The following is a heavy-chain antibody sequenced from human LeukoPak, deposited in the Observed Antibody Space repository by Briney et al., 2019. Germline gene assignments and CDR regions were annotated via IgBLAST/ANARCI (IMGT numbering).Heavy chain of an antibody. J-gene: IGHJ6*03. CDR1: GGTFSSYA. Sequence: ASAKVSCKASGGTFSSYAISWVRQAPGQGLEWMRGIIPIFGTANYAQKFQGRVTITADKSTSTAYMELSSLRSEDTAVYYCASVDTAMTFSYYYYYMDVWGKGTTVTVSS. V-gene: IGHV1-69*06. CDR2: IIPIFGTA. CDR3: ASVDTAMTFSYYYYYMDV. D-gene: IGHD5-18*01.